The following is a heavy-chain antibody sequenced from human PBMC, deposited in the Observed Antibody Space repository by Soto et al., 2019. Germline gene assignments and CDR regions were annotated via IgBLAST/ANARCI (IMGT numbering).Heavy chain of an antibody. D-gene: IGHD4-17*01. CDR1: GYTLTELS. CDR3: ATAQLNCGDYLRFAY. CDR2: FDPEDGET. J-gene: IGHJ4*02. Sequence: ASVKVSCKVSGYTLTELSMHWVRQAPGKGLEWMGGFDPEDGETIYAQKFQGRVTMTEDTSTDTAYMELSSLRSEDTAVYYCATAQLNCGDYLRFAYWGQGTLVTVSS. V-gene: IGHV1-24*01.